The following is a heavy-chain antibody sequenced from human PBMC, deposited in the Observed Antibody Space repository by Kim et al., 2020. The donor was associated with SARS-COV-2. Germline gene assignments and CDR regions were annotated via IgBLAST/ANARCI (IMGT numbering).Heavy chain of an antibody. Sequence: YAVSVKSRITINPDTSQNPFSLQLNSVTPEDTAGYYCARSLGIAAYSLDYWGQGTLVTVSS. V-gene: IGHV6-1*01. J-gene: IGHJ4*02. CDR3: ARSLGIAAYSLDY. D-gene: IGHD6-13*01.